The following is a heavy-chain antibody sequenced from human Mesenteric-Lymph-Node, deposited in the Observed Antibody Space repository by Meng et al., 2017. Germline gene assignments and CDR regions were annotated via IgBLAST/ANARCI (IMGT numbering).Heavy chain of an antibody. CDR1: GGSFSSISW. J-gene: IGHJ4*02. V-gene: IGHV4-4*02. CDR2: IFRSGRT. Sequence: SGPGLVEPSGTLSLTCTFSGGSFSSISWLSWVRQPPGKGLEWIGEIFRSGRTNYNPSLKSRVTMSVDQSKNQFSLNLISVTAADTAVYYCARAAAYNLDNWGQGTLVTVSS. CDR3: ARAAAYNLDN. D-gene: IGHD5-24*01.